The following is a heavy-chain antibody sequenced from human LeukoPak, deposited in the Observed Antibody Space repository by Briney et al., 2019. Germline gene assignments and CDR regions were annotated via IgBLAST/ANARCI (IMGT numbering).Heavy chain of an antibody. CDR1: GFTVSDNY. CDR2: ISGSGGST. D-gene: IGHD3-3*01. CDR3: AKSVSYYDFWSGYSPYYFDY. V-gene: IGHV3-23*01. J-gene: IGHJ4*02. Sequence: GGSLRLSCAASGFTVSDNYMSWVRQAPGKGLEWVSAISGSGGSTYYADSVKGRFTISRDNSKNTLYLQMNSLRAEDTAVYYCAKSVSYYDFWSGYSPYYFDYWGQGTLVTVSS.